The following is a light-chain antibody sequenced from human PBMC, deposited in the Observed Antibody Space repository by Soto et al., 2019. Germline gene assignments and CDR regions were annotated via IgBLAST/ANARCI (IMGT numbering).Light chain of an antibody. CDR3: ETWDSNTRV. J-gene: IGLJ2*01. V-gene: IGLV4-60*02. Sequence: QTVVTQSSSASASLGSSVELTCTLSSGHISYIIAWHHQEPGKAPRYLMKLEGSGSYNKGSGVPDRFSGSSSGADRYLTISNLQFEDEANYYCETWDSNTRVFGGGTKLTVL. CDR2: LEGSGSY. CDR1: SGHISYI.